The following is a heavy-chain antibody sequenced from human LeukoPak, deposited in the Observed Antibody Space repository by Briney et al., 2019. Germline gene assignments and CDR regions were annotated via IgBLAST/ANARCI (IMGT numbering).Heavy chain of an antibody. CDR3: ARETAAGELDY. D-gene: IGHD6-13*01. V-gene: IGHV3-33*01. Sequence: GGSLRLSCAPSGFTFSSYGMHWVRQAPGKGLEWVAVIWYDGSNKYYADSVKGRFTISRDNSKNTLYLQMNSLRAEDTAVYYCARETAAGELDYWGQGTLVTVSS. CDR1: GFTFSSYG. CDR2: IWYDGSNK. J-gene: IGHJ4*02.